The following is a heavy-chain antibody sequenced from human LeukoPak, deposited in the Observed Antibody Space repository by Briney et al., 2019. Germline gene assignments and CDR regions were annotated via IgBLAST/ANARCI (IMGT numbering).Heavy chain of an antibody. J-gene: IGHJ4*02. CDR3: ASVVFGSGSYVHY. CDR2: IFASGGT. Sequence: SEILSLTCTVSGGAMNSYYWSWIRQTAGKGLEWIGRIFASGGTNYNPSLQSRVTMSVDKSKKQFSLRLSSVTAADTAVYYCASVVFGSGSYVHYWGQGTLVTVSS. D-gene: IGHD3-10*01. V-gene: IGHV4-4*07. CDR1: GGAMNSYY.